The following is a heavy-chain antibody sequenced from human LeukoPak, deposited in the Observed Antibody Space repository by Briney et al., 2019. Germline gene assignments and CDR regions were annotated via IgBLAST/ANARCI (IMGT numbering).Heavy chain of an antibody. CDR3: ARLRALAGHRGAFDI. CDR2: VYYTGSS. D-gene: IGHD1-1*01. CDR1: GDSISNHIYY. V-gene: IGHV4-39*02. J-gene: IGHJ3*02. Sequence: SETLSLTCAVSGDSISNHIYYWNWIRQTPGKGLEWIGAVYYTGSSYYNPSLKSRVTISVDTSDNHFSMHLTSVNAADTAIYYCARLRALAGHRGAFDIWGQGSMVTVFS.